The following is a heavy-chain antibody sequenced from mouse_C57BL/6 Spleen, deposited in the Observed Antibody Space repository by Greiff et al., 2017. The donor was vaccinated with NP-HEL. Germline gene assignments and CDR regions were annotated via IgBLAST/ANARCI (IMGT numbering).Heavy chain of an antibody. J-gene: IGHJ2*01. Sequence: EVQLQQSGGGLVQPGGSMKLSCAASGFTFSDAWMDWVRQSPEKGLEWVADIRNKANNHATYYAVSVQGRFTISRDDSKSSVYLQMNSLRAEDTGIYYCTRGWHAYFDYWGQGTTLTVSS. V-gene: IGHV6-6*01. CDR1: GFTFSDAW. CDR2: IRNKANNHAT. D-gene: IGHD1-1*02. CDR3: TRGWHAYFDY.